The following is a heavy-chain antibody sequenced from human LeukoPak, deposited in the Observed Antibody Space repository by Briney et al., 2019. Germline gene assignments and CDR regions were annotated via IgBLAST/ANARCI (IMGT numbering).Heavy chain of an antibody. CDR3: AREIVPAAMGNWFDP. Sequence: GALRLSCAASSFTFQNYSMNWVRQAPGKGLGWVSSISSNSNYIYYADSLKGRFTISRDNARNSLSLQMNSLRAEDTAVYYCAREIVPAAMGNWFDPWGQGTLVTVSS. V-gene: IGHV3-21*01. J-gene: IGHJ5*02. CDR1: SFTFQNYS. D-gene: IGHD2-2*01. CDR2: ISSNSNYI.